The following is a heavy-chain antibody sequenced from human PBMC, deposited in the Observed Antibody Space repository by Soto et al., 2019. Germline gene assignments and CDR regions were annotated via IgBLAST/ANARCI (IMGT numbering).Heavy chain of an antibody. CDR1: GFNFTRYW. Sequence: GGSLRLSCAASGFNFTRYWMSWVRQAPGKGLEWVANIKEDGSEKYYVDSVRGRFTISRDNAKNSLYLQMSSLRAEDTAVYFCAREGSGYPFYYYGMDVWGQGTTVTVYS. CDR3: AREGSGYPFYYYGMDV. V-gene: IGHV3-7*01. D-gene: IGHD2-15*01. J-gene: IGHJ6*02. CDR2: IKEDGSEK.